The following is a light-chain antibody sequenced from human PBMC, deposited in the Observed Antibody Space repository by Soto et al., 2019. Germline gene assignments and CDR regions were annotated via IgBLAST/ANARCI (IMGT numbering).Light chain of an antibody. CDR2: YDN. CDR3: QVWDSSSDHVV. CDR1: NIGSKS. J-gene: IGLJ3*02. Sequence: SYELTQPPSVSVAPGKTASITCGGNNIGSKSVHWYQQKPGQAPRLVISYDNDRPSGIPERFSGSDSGNTATLTISRVEVGDQADYHCQVWDSSSDHVVFGGGTKLTVL. V-gene: IGLV3-21*04.